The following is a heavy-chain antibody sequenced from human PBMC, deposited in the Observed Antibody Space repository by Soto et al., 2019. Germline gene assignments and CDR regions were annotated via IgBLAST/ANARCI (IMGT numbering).Heavy chain of an antibody. Sequence: GGSLRLSCAASGFTFSSYGMHWVRQAPGKGLEWVAVIWYDGSNKYYADSVKGRFTISRDNSKNTLYLQMNSLRAEDTAVYYCATAMVTSSGIDYWGQGTLVTVSS. V-gene: IGHV3-33*01. D-gene: IGHD2-21*02. CDR1: GFTFSSYG. CDR3: ATAMVTSSGIDY. J-gene: IGHJ4*02. CDR2: IWYDGSNK.